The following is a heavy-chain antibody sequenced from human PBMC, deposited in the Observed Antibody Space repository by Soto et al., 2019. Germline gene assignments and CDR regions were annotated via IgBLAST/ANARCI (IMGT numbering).Heavy chain of an antibody. CDR3: ARDGYNSVGIYYYYGMDV. CDR1: GASVSSGSYY. Sequence: SETLSLTCTVSGASVSSGSYYWSWIRQPPGKGLEWIGYIYYSGSTNYNPSLKSRVTISVDTSKNQFSLKLSSVTAADTAVYYCARDGYNSVGIYYYYGMDVWGQGTTVTVSS. D-gene: IGHD5-12*01. J-gene: IGHJ6*02. CDR2: IYYSGST. V-gene: IGHV4-61*01.